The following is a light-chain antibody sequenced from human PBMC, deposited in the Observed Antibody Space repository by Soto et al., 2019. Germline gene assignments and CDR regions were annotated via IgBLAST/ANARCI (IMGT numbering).Light chain of an antibody. CDR2: YSN. CDR1: SSNIGNNY. CDR3: GTWDSGLSAVV. J-gene: IGLJ2*01. Sequence: QSVLTQPPSVSAAPGQKVTISCSGSSSNIGNNYVSWYQQLPGAAANLLIYYSNNQPSGIADRFSGSNSGTSATLGITGRQTGDEADYYCGTWDSGLSAVVFGGGTKLTVL. V-gene: IGLV1-51*01.